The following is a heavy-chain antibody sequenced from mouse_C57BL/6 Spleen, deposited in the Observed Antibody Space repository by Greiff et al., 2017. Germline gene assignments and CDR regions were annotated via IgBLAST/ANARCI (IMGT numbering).Heavy chain of an antibody. CDR1: GFTFKDDY. CDR3: TRDDGDFDV. CDR2: IDPENGDT. J-gene: IGHJ1*03. Sequence: EVQLQQSGAELVRPGASVKLSCTASGFTFKDDYMHWVKQRPEQGLEWIGWIDPENGDTEYASKFQGKATITADTSSNTAYLQLSSLTSEDTAVXYCTRDDGDFDVWGTGTTVTVSS. D-gene: IGHD2-12*01. V-gene: IGHV14-4*01.